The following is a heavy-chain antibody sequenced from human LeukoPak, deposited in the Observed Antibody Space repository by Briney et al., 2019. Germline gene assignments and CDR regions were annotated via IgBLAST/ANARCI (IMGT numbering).Heavy chain of an antibody. CDR2: INPNSGGT. Sequence: ASVKVSCKASGYTFTGYYMHWVRQAPGQGLEWMGWINPNSGGTNYAQKFQGRVTMTRDTSISTAYMELSRLRSDDTAVYYCARGRDYSNYEWGYWGQGTLVTVSS. J-gene: IGHJ4*02. D-gene: IGHD4-11*01. V-gene: IGHV1-2*02. CDR1: GYTFTGYY. CDR3: ARGRDYSNYEWGY.